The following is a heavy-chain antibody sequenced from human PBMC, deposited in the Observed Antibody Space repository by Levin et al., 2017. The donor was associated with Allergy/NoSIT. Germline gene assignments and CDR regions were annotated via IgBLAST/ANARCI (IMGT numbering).Heavy chain of an antibody. J-gene: IGHJ6*02. Sequence: GGSLRLSCAASGFSFRTYWMNWVHQAPGKGLVWVARINSDGISTTYADSVKGRFTVSRDNAKNTLYLQMNSLRAEDTAVYYCARDPPTSNYGMDVWGQGTTVTVSS. CDR2: INSDGIST. V-gene: IGHV3-74*01. D-gene: IGHD2-2*01. CDR3: ARDPPTSNYGMDV. CDR1: GFSFRTYW.